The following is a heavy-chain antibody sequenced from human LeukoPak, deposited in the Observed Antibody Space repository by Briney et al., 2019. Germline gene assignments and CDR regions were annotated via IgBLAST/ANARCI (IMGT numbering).Heavy chain of an antibody. CDR1: GFTFSSYG. D-gene: IGHD3-10*01. CDR2: IWYDGSNK. J-gene: IGHJ4*02. Sequence: GGSLRLSCAASGFTFSSYGMHWVRQAPGKGLEWVAVIWYDGSNKYYADSVKGQFTISRDNSKNTLYLQMNSLRAEDTAVYYCARARDRGVINSFFDYWGQGTLVTVSS. V-gene: IGHV3-33*01. CDR3: ARARDRGVINSFFDY.